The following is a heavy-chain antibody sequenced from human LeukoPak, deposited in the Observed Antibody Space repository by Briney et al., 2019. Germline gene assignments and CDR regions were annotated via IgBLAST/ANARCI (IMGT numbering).Heavy chain of an antibody. V-gene: IGHV3-30*19. Sequence: PGGSLRLSCAASGFTFRNYGMHWVRQAPGKGLEWLAFISHDGRKEHYGDSVKGRVSVSRDNSKNTLSLEMSSLRLQDTGLYYCVRGFSSTWYQFDFWGQGTLVTVSS. CDR3: VRGFSSTWYQFDF. CDR2: ISHDGRKE. D-gene: IGHD6-13*01. CDR1: GFTFRNYG. J-gene: IGHJ4*02.